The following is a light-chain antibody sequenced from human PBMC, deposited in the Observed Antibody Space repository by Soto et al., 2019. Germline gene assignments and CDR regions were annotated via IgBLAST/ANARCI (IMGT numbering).Light chain of an antibody. CDR2: AAS. CDR3: QQYYSYPLT. CDR1: QGISSY. V-gene: IGKV1-8*01. Sequence: AIRMTQSQSSFSASTGDRVTITCRASQGISSYLAWYQQKPGKAPKLLIYAASTLQSGVPSRFSGSGSGTDFTLTISCLQSEDFATYYCQQYYSYPLTFCGGTNVDIK. J-gene: IGKJ4*01.